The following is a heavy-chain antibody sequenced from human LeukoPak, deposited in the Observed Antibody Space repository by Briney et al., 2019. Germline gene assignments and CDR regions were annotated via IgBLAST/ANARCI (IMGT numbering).Heavy chain of an antibody. CDR3: ARGTSGWYWLDP. CDR2: ISVYSGET. CDR1: GYTFDIYG. V-gene: IGHV1-18*01. J-gene: IGHJ5*02. Sequence: GASVTVSFTSSGYTFDIYGITWVRQAPGQGLEWMGWISVYSGETDSAQNVKGRVTMTTDTSTTTAYLELRGLPSDDTAVYYCARGTSGWYWLDPWGQGTLVIVSA. D-gene: IGHD6-19*01.